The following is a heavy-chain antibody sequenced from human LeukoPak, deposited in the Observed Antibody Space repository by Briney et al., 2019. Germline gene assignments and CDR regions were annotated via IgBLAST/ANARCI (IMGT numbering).Heavy chain of an antibody. CDR1: GYSISSGYY. CDR3: ARDSYYDSSGYYYGGDGMDV. J-gene: IGHJ6*02. CDR2: IYHSGST. D-gene: IGHD3-22*01. V-gene: IGHV4-38-2*02. Sequence: PSETLSLTCTVSGYSISSGYYWGWIRQPPGKGLEWIGSIYHSGSTYYNPSLKSRVTISVDTSKNQFSLKLSSVTAADTAVYYCARDSYYDSSGYYYGGDGMDVWGQGTTVTVSS.